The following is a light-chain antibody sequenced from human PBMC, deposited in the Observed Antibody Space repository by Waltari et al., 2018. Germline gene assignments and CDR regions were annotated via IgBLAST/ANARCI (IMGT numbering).Light chain of an antibody. Sequence: EIVLTQSPVTLSLFQGARATISCRASQSVGRSLAWYQQKPGQPPRLLIYNASNRASGIPDRFSGSGSGADFSLTISRLEPEDFAVYYCQMYVRLPVTFGQGTKVEVK. V-gene: IGKV3-20*01. CDR1: QSVGRS. CDR2: NAS. J-gene: IGKJ1*01. CDR3: QMYVRLPVT.